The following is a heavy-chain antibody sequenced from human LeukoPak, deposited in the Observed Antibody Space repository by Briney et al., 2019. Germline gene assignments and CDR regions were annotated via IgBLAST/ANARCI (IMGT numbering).Heavy chain of an antibody. D-gene: IGHD4-23*01. J-gene: IGHJ4*02. CDR2: IGYEGVHK. Sequence: GGSLRLSCAASGFTFNNFGMHWVRQAPGKELEWVSFIGYEGVHKYYADSVKGRFTISKDNSKATLYLQMNSLRPEDTAVYYCAKDLHGGYSSDYWGQGTLVTVFS. CDR3: AKDLHGGYSSDY. CDR1: GFTFNNFG. V-gene: IGHV3-30*02.